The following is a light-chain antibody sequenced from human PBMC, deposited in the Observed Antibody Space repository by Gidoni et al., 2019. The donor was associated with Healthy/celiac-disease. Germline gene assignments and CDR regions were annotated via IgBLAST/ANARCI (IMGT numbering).Light chain of an antibody. J-gene: IGLJ3*02. CDR1: SSNIGAGYD. CDR3: QSYDSSLSAWV. Sequence: QSVLTQPLSVSGAPGQRVTIPCTGSSSNIGAGYDVHWYQQLPGTAPKLLIYGNSNRPSGVPDRFSGSKSGTSASLAITGLQAEDEADYYCQSYDSSLSAWVFGGGTKLTVL. V-gene: IGLV1-40*01. CDR2: GNS.